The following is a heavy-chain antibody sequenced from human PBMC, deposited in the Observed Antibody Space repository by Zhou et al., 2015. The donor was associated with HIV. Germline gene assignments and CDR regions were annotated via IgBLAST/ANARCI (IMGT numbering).Heavy chain of an antibody. J-gene: IGHJ4*02. CDR3: AGDSDVSGPIAFDH. CDR2: IIPILRIP. CDR1: GGPFNSYS. D-gene: IGHD3-16*01. Sequence: QVQLVQSGAEVKKPGSSVKVSCKASGGPFNSYSINWVRQAPGHALEWMGGIIPILRIPNYAETLQGRVTITADTSTNTVYMELSSLRSEDTAVYYCAGDSDVSGPIAFDHWGRGDPSSPSPQ. V-gene: IGHV1-69*04.